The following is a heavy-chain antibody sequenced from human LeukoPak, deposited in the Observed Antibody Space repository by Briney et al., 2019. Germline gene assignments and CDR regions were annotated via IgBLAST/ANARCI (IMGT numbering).Heavy chain of an antibody. CDR2: IYYSGST. CDR3: VRGVDRQWLGEIDY. V-gene: IGHV4-39*07. Sequence: SETLSLTCTVSGGSISSSSYYWGWIRQPPGKGLEWIGSIYYSGSTYYNPSLKSRVTISVDTSKNQFSLKLSSVTAADTAVYYCVRGVDRQWLGEIDYWGQGTLVTVSS. CDR1: GGSISSSSYY. J-gene: IGHJ4*02. D-gene: IGHD6-19*01.